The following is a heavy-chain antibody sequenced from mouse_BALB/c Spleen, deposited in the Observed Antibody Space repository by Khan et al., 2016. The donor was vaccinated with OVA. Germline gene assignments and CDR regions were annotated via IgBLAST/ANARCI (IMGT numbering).Heavy chain of an antibody. CDR3: ARELRLGGFAY. Sequence: QVQLKESGPGLVAPSQSLSITCTVSGFSLTGFGINWVRQPPGKGLEWLGMIWRDGSTDYNSVLKSRLSISKDDSKSQVFLKMNSLQTDDTARFYCARELRLGGFAYWGQGTLVTVSA. J-gene: IGHJ3*01. D-gene: IGHD1-2*01. V-gene: IGHV2-6-7*01. CDR1: GFSLTGFG. CDR2: IWRDGST.